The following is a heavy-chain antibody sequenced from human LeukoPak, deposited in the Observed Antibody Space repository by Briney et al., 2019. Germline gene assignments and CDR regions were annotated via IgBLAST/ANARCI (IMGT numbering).Heavy chain of an antibody. CDR2: IYSGGST. V-gene: IGHV3-53*01. CDR3: ARAEYYDSSFYDY. CDR1: GFTVSSNY. Sequence: GGSLRLSCAASGFTVSSNYMSWVRQAPGKGLEWVSVIYSGGSTYYADSVKGRFTISRDNSKNTLYLQMNSLRAEDTAVYYCARAEYYDSSFYDYWGQGTLVTVSS. J-gene: IGHJ4*02. D-gene: IGHD3-22*01.